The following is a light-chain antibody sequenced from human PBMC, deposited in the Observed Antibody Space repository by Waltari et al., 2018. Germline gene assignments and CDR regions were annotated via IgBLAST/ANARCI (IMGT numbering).Light chain of an antibody. CDR2: DVS. J-gene: IGLJ2*01. CDR3: SSYISSDTLEL. V-gene: IGLV2-14*03. Sequence: HSALTQPASVSGSPGQSITISCTGTSSAVGGYNSVSRYQQHPGKAPKLMIFDVSYRPSGISNRFSGSKSGNTASLTISGLQAEDEADYYCSSYISSDTLELFGGGTSLTVL. CDR1: SSAVGGYNS.